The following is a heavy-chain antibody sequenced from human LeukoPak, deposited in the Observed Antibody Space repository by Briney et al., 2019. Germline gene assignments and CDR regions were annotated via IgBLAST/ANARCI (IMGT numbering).Heavy chain of an antibody. D-gene: IGHD3-10*01. Sequence: SETLSLTCAVYGGSFSGYYWSWIRQPPGKGLEWIGEINHSGSTNYNPSLKSRVTISVDTSKNQFSLKLSSVTAADTAVYYCARNLLWFGAPIYFGYWGQGTLVTVSS. V-gene: IGHV4-34*01. J-gene: IGHJ4*02. CDR1: GGSFSGYY. CDR2: INHSGST. CDR3: ARNLLWFGAPIYFGY.